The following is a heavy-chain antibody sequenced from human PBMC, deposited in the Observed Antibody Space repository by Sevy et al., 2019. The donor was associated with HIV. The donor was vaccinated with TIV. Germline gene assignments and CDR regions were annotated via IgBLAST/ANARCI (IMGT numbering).Heavy chain of an antibody. Sequence: GGSLRLSCKPSGFTFTSYAMSWVRQAPGKGLEWVSTIYGSGGATYYADSVKDRFTISRDNSKNTLYLQMNSLRIEDTAVYYCAGGRYDSSGSFDAFDIWGQGTMVTVSS. V-gene: IGHV3-23*01. D-gene: IGHD3-22*01. CDR1: GFTFTSYA. CDR3: AGGRYDSSGSFDAFDI. J-gene: IGHJ3*02. CDR2: IYGSGGAT.